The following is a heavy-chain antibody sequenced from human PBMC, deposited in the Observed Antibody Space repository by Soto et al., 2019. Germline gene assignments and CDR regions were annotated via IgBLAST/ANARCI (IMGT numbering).Heavy chain of an antibody. D-gene: IGHD3-22*01. V-gene: IGHV3-23*01. CDR2: ISGSGGST. CDR1: GFTFSSYS. CDR3: AKSGRYYYDSSGYLDP. Sequence: GGSLRLSCAASGFTFSSYSMSWVRQPPGKGLEWVSAISGSGGSTYYADSVKVRFTISRDNSKNTLYLQMNSLRAEDKAVYYCAKSGRYYYDSSGYLDPWGQGTLVTVSS. J-gene: IGHJ5*02.